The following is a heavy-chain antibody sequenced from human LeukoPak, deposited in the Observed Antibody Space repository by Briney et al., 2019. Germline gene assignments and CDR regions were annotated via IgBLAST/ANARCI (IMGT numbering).Heavy chain of an antibody. Sequence: ASAKVSCKASGYTFTGYYMHWVRQAPGQGLEWMGWINPNSGGTNYAQKFQGRVTMTRDTSISTAYMELSRLRSDDTAVYYCARGPPLSQLLLAAQLDYWGQGTLVTVSS. V-gene: IGHV1-2*02. D-gene: IGHD2-2*01. J-gene: IGHJ4*02. CDR3: ARGPPLSQLLLAAQLDY. CDR1: GYTFTGYY. CDR2: INPNSGGT.